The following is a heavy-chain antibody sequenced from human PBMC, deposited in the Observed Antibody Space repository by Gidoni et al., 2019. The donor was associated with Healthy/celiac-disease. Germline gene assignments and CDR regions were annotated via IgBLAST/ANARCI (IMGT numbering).Heavy chain of an antibody. Sequence: QVQLVESGGGLVKPGGSLRLSCAASGFTFSDYYMSWIRQAPGKGLEWVSYISRSSSYTNDADSVKGRFTISRDNAKNSLYLQMNSLRAEDTAVYYCAQWPDAFDIWGQGTMVTVSS. CDR1: GFTFSDYY. D-gene: IGHD2-8*01. CDR2: ISRSSSYT. V-gene: IGHV3-11*06. J-gene: IGHJ3*02. CDR3: AQWPDAFDI.